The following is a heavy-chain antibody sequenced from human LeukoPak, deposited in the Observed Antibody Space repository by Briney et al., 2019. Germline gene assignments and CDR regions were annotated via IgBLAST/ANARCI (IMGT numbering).Heavy chain of an antibody. CDR2: IWYDGSNK. V-gene: IGHV3-33*01. Sequence: PGGSLRLSCAASGFTFRSYGMHWVRQAPGKGLQWVAGIWYDGSNKYYADSVKGRFTISRDNSKNTLSLQMNSLRAEDTAVYYCARELPPLEKYYFDYWGQGTLVTVSS. D-gene: IGHD3-3*01. CDR3: ARELPPLEKYYFDY. CDR1: GFTFRSYG. J-gene: IGHJ4*02.